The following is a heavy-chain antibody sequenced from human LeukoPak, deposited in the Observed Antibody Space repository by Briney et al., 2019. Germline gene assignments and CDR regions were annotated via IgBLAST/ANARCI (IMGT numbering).Heavy chain of an antibody. V-gene: IGHV4-34*01. Sequence: PSETLSLTCAVYGGSFSGYYWSWIRQPPGKGLEWIGEINHGGSTNYDPSLKSRVTISVDTSKNQFSLKLSSVTAADTAVYYCARAKWLLLDYWGQGTLVTVSS. D-gene: IGHD3-22*01. CDR2: INHGGST. J-gene: IGHJ4*02. CDR1: GGSFSGYY. CDR3: ARAKWLLLDY.